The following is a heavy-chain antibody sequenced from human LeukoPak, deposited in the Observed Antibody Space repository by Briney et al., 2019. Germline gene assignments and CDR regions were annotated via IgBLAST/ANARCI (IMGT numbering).Heavy chain of an antibody. D-gene: IGHD2-15*01. Sequence: GGSLRLSCAASGFTFSTYWMSWVRQAPGKGLEWVVNIKQDGSEKYYVDSVKGRLTISRDNAKNSLYLQMNNLRVEDTAVYYCARRGLPDVWGKGTTVTVSS. CDR1: GFTFSTYW. CDR3: ARRGLPDV. CDR2: IKQDGSEK. V-gene: IGHV3-7*01. J-gene: IGHJ6*03.